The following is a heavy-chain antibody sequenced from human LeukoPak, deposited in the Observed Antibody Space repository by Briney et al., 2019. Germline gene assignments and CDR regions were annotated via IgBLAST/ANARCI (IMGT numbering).Heavy chain of an antibody. CDR3: ARDILWFGELGAFDI. Sequence: ASVKVSCKASGGTFSSYAISWVRQAPGQGLEWMGGIIPIFGTANYAQKFQGRVTITADESTSTAYMELSSLRSEDTAVYYCARDILWFGELGAFDIWGQGTMVTVSS. D-gene: IGHD3-10*01. V-gene: IGHV1-69*13. J-gene: IGHJ3*02. CDR1: GGTFSSYA. CDR2: IIPIFGTA.